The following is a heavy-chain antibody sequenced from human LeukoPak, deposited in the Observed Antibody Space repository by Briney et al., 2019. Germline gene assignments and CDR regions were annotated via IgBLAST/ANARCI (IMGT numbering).Heavy chain of an antibody. CDR3: ARAGGYDFWSGYLNWFDP. J-gene: IGHJ5*02. CDR1: GFTFSSYA. CDR2: IYYSGST. D-gene: IGHD3-3*01. Sequence: LRLSCAASGFTFSSYAMSWIRQPPGKGLEWIGYIYYSGSTYYNPSLKSRVTISVDTSKNQFSLKLSSVTAADTAVYYCARAGGYDFWSGYLNWFDPWGQGTLVTVSS. V-gene: IGHV4-30-4*08.